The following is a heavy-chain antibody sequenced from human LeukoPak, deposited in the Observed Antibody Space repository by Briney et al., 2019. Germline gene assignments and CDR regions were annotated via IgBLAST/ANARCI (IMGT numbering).Heavy chain of an antibody. V-gene: IGHV3-11*01. J-gene: IGHJ3*02. CDR1: GFTFSDYY. CDR2: ISTSGSTK. CDR3: AKPHLAAIRLGDAFDI. D-gene: IGHD2-2*02. Sequence: GGSLRLSCAASGFTFSDYYMSWIRQAPGKGLEWVSYISTSGSTKYYADSVKGRFTISRDNSKNTLYLQMNSLRAEDTAVYYCAKPHLAAIRLGDAFDIWGQGTMVTVSS.